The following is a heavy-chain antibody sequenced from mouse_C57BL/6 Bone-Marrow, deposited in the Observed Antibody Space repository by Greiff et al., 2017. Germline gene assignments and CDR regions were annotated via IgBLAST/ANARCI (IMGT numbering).Heavy chain of an antibody. D-gene: IGHD1-1*01. J-gene: IGHJ2*01. V-gene: IGHV1-55*01. CDR1: GYTFTSYW. Sequence: QVQLQQPGAELVKPGASVKMSCKASGYTFTSYWITWVKQRPGQGLEWIGDIYPGSGSTNYNEKFKSKATLTVDTSSSTAYMQISSLTSEDSAVYYCARSGVITTVVAPYYFDYWGQGTTLTVSS. CDR3: ARSGVITTVVAPYYFDY. CDR2: IYPGSGST.